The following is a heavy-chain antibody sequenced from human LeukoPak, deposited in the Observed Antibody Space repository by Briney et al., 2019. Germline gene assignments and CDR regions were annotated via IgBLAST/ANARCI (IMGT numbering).Heavy chain of an antibody. J-gene: IGHJ3*02. Sequence: SETLSLTCTVPGGAISSSSYYWGWIRQPPGKGLGWIGSIYYSGSTNYNPSLKSRLTISVDTSQHQFSLKLRSVTAADTAVYYCARGGLRLGELSLYGAFDIWGQGTMVTASS. CDR2: IYYSGST. D-gene: IGHD3-16*02. CDR3: ARGGLRLGELSLYGAFDI. V-gene: IGHV4-39*07. CDR1: GGAISSSSYY.